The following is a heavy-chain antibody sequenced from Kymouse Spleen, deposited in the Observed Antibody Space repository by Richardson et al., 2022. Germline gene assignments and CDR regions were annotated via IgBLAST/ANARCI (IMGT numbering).Heavy chain of an antibody. Sequence: EVQLVESGGGLVKPGGSLRLSCAASGFTFSNAWMSWVRQAPGKGLEWVGRIKSKTDGGTTDYAAPVKGRFTISRDDSKNTLYLQMNSLKTEDTAVYYCTTDPGASYYYYGMDVWGQGTTVTVSS. V-gene: IGHV3-15*01. CDR2: IKSKTDGGTT. J-gene: IGHJ6*02. CDR1: GFTFSNAW. D-gene: IGHD1-26*01. CDR3: TTDPGASYYYYGMDV.